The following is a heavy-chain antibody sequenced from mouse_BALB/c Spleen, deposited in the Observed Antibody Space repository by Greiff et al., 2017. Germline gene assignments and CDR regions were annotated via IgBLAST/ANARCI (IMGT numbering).Heavy chain of an antibody. CDR2: ISDGGSYT. CDR3: ARDGYDGKYYYAMDY. Sequence: EVKVVESGGGLVKPGGSLKLSCAASGFTFSDYYMYWVRQTPEKRLEWVATISDGGSYTYYPDSVKGRFTISRDNAKNNLYLRMSSLKSEDTAMYYCARDGYDGKYYYAMDYWGQGTSVTVSS. D-gene: IGHD2-2*01. V-gene: IGHV5-4*02. CDR1: GFTFSDYY. J-gene: IGHJ4*01.